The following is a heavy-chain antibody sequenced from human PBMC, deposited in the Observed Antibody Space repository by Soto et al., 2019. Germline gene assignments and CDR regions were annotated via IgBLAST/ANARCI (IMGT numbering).Heavy chain of an antibody. Sequence: VGSLRLSCAVSGFTINSHAMGWVRQAPGKGLEWVSAIGPRGRDTYYAASVKGRFTISRDNSKNTVSLQMNSLRAEDTAVYYCAILGGTYYAFDFWGQGTLVTVAS. D-gene: IGHD1-26*01. CDR1: GFTINSHA. CDR3: AILGGTYYAFDF. J-gene: IGHJ3*01. V-gene: IGHV3-23*01. CDR2: IGPRGRDT.